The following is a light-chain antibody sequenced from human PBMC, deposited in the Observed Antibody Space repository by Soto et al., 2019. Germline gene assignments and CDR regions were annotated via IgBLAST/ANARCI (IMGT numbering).Light chain of an antibody. V-gene: IGLV2-14*01. J-gene: IGLJ2*01. CDR2: EVT. CDR3: SSYTTSSSLV. Sequence: QSALTQPACVSGSPGQSSTITFTGTSNDVGGYNSVSWYQQHPGKAPKLIIYEVTNRPSRISNRFSGSKSGNTASLTISGLQAEDEADYYCSSYTTSSSLVFGGGTKLTVL. CDR1: SNDVGGYNS.